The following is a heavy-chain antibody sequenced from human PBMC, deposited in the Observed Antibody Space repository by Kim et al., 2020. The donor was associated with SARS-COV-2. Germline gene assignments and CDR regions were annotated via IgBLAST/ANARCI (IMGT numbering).Heavy chain of an antibody. CDR3: ACMTPVSYYYYGLDV. CDR1: GITCSNFW. J-gene: IGHJ6*02. Sequence: GGSLRLSCAASGITCSNFWMTWVRQGPGKGLEWVANIKQDGSEEYYVDSVKGRFTISRDNAKNSLYLQMKSLRAEDTAVYYCACMTPVSYYYYGLDVWG. V-gene: IGHV3-7*01. D-gene: IGHD4-17*01. CDR2: IKQDGSEE.